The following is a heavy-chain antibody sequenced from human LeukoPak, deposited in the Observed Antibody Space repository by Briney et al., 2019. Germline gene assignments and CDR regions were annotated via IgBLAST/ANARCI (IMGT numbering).Heavy chain of an antibody. CDR3: ARGGGITGTTRGAFDI. Sequence: SETLSLTCAVYGGSCSGYYWSWIRQPPGKGLEWVGEINHSGSTNYNPTLKSRVTISVDTSKNQFSLKLSAVTDADTAVYDCARGGGITGTTRGAFDIWGQGTMVTVSS. CDR1: GGSCSGYY. V-gene: IGHV4-34*01. CDR2: INHSGST. D-gene: IGHD1-20*01. J-gene: IGHJ3*02.